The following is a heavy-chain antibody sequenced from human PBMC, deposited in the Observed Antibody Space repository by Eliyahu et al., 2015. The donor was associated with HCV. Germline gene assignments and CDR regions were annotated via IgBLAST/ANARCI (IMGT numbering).Heavy chain of an antibody. V-gene: IGHV1-2*02. CDR3: ARDCQPTGTPGPYDI. CDR2: LNANSGGT. J-gene: IGHJ3*02. Sequence: QVQLVQAGAEVKKPGASVKVSCKAXGYTFSGYRINWVRQAPGQGLEXMGWLNANSGGTGYAQKFQGRVTMTWDTSINTAYMELSSLRSDDTAVYYCARDCQPTGTPGPYDIWGQGTMVTVSS. D-gene: IGHD1-1*01. CDR1: GYTFSGYR.